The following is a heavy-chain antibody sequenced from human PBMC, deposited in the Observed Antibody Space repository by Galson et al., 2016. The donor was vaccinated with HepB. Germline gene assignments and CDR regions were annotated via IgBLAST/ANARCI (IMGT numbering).Heavy chain of an antibody. D-gene: IGHD3-3*01. V-gene: IGHV4-61*02. CDR3: ARAGYDGDFWSGFFDH. J-gene: IGHJ4*02. CDR2: MYISGSA. Sequence: LSLTCTVSGVSISNPTYYWSWIRQSAEKGLEWIGRMYISGSANYNPSLRGRATISVDTSKNQFSLNLNSVTAADTAVYYCARAGYDGDFWSGFFDHWGQGMLVTVSS. CDR1: GVSISNPTYY.